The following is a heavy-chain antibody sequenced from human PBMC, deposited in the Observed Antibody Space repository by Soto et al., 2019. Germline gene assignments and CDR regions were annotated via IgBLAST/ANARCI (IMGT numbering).Heavy chain of an antibody. CDR3: ARAVTWGLDV. CDR2: ISRSSTGI. V-gene: IGHV3-48*02. D-gene: IGHD3-10*01. J-gene: IGHJ6*02. Sequence: EVQLVESGGGLVQPGGSLRLSCAASGFTFSLYSMSWVRQAPGKGLEWVSYISRSSTGIHYADSVKGRFTSSRDDATNSKDLQMNSRRDGDTAVYYYARAVTWGLDVWGQGTTVSISS. CDR1: GFTFSLYS.